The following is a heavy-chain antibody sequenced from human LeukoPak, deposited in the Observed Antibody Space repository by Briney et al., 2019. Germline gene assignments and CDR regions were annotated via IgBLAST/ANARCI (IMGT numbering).Heavy chain of an antibody. CDR3: ARYYDFWSGQSTPYYGMDV. CDR1: GGSISSYY. CDR2: IYYSGST. D-gene: IGHD3-3*01. J-gene: IGHJ6*02. Sequence: SETLSLTCTVSGGSISSYYWSWVRQPPGKGLEGSGDIYYSGSTNYNPSLKSRVTISVDTSKNQFSLKLSSVTAADTAVYYCARYYDFWSGQSTPYYGMDVWGQGTTVTVSS. V-gene: IGHV4-59*01.